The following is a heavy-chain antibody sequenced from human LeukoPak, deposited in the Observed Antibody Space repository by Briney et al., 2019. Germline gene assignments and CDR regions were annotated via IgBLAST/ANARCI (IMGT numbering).Heavy chain of an antibody. D-gene: IGHD2-15*01. Sequence: ASVKVSCKVSGYTLTELSMHWVRQAPGKGLEWMGGFDPEDGEIIYAQKFQGRVTMTEDTSTDTAYMELSSLRSEDTAVYYCATLRWVVAATDLWGQGTLVTVSS. CDR2: FDPEDGEI. CDR1: GYTLTELS. V-gene: IGHV1-24*01. J-gene: IGHJ4*02. CDR3: ATLRWVVAATDL.